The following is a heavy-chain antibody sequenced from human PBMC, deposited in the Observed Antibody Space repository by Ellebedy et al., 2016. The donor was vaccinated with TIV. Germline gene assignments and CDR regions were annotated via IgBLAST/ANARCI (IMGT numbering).Heavy chain of an antibody. D-gene: IGHD1-26*01. V-gene: IGHV3-7*01. CDR1: GFTLSSNW. CDR2: IKQDGSEK. J-gene: IGHJ4*02. Sequence: GGSLRLSXEASGFTLSSNWMHWVRQGPGKGLEWVANIKQDGSEKYYVDSVKGRFTISRDNAKNSLYLQMNSLRAEDTAVYYCARGQGRVWGRGTLVTVSS. CDR3: ARGQGRV.